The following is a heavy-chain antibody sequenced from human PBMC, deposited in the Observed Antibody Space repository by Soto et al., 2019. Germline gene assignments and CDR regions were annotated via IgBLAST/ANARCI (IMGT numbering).Heavy chain of an antibody. J-gene: IGHJ4*02. Sequence: QVRLVESGGDLVKPGGSLRLSCVGSGFIFGDYAMGWIRQAPGKGLEWISYISLSGYVTFDADSVKGRFTFSRDNAKNSLYVEMKSLTVEDTAVYYCVRWSNGFAYWGPGTLVTVSS. D-gene: IGHD1-1*01. CDR3: VRWSNGFAY. CDR2: ISLSGYVT. CDR1: GFIFGDYA. V-gene: IGHV3-11*01.